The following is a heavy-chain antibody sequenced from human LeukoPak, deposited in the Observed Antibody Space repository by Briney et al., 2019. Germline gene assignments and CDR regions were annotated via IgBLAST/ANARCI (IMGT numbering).Heavy chain of an antibody. CDR3: TTYRSGHY. CDR2: ITTKRSNYAT. V-gene: IGHV3-73*01. CDR1: GFTFSDSD. D-gene: IGHD6-19*01. J-gene: IGHJ4*02. Sequence: GGSLRLSCAASGFTFSDSDIYWVRQASGKGLEWVGRITTKRSNYATAYTASVKGRFTISRHDSENTAYLQMNSLKTEDTALYYCTTYRSGHYWGQGTLVTVSS.